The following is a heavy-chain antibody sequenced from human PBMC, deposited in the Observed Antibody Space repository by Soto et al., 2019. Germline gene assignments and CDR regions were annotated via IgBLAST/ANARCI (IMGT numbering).Heavy chain of an antibody. D-gene: IGHD6-19*01. CDR2: MNPNSGNT. J-gene: IGHJ3*01. Sequence: ASLKVSCKASGYTFTSYDINWVRQATGQGLEWMGWMNPNSGNTGYAQKFQGRVTMTRNTSISTAYMELSSLRSEDTAVYYCATIAVAGTRGAFDLWGQGTMVTVSS. V-gene: IGHV1-8*01. CDR1: GYTFTSYD. CDR3: ATIAVAGTRGAFDL.